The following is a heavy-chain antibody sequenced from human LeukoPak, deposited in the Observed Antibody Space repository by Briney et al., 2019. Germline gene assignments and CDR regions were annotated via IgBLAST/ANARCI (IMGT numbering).Heavy chain of an antibody. V-gene: IGHV3-66*01. D-gene: IGHD4-17*01. J-gene: IGHJ4*02. CDR2: INSGGST. CDR1: GITVSSNY. Sequence: PGGSLRLSCAASGITVSSNYMSWVRQAPGKGLEWVSVINSGGSTYYADSVKGRFTISRDTSKNTLYLQMNSLRAEDTAVYYCARDLHGDYPDYWGQGTLVTVSS. CDR3: ARDLHGDYPDY.